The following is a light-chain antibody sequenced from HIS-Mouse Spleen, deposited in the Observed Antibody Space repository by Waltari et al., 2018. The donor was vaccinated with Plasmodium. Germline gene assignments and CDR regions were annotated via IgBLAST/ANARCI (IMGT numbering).Light chain of an antibody. V-gene: IGLV3-10*01. J-gene: IGLJ3*02. CDR3: YSTDSSGNHRV. CDR1: ALPKHY. Sequence: SYELTQPPSVSVSPGQTARIPCSGDALPKHYPSLYQQKSGQAPVLVIYEDSKRPSGIPERFSGSSSGTMATLTISGAQVEDEADYYCYSTDSSGNHRVFGGGTKLTVL. CDR2: EDS.